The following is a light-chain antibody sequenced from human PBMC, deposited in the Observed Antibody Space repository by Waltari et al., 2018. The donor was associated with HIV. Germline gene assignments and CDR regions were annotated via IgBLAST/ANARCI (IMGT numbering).Light chain of an antibody. CDR1: THDLANYTL. CDR2: EVT. V-gene: IGLV2-23*02. CDR3: SSYATGNTYV. J-gene: IGLJ1*01. Sequence: QSALTQPASVSGSPAQSITISSPGTTHDLANYTLVSWYQQHPGKVPKVLLFEVTTRPSGISQRFSGSKSDNTAALTISGLQAEDEADYYCSSYATGNTYVFGTGTSVTVL.